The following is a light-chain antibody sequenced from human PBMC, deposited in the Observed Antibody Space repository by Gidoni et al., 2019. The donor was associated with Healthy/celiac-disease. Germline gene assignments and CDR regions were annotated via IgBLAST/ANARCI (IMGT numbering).Light chain of an antibody. CDR2: EVS. Sequence: QSALTQPASVSGSHGQSITISFTGTSSDVGGYNYVPWYQQHPGKAPKLMLYEVSNRPSGVSNRFSGSKSGNTAALTISGLQAEDEADYYCSSYTSSSTVVFGGGTKLTVL. V-gene: IGLV2-14*01. CDR1: SSDVGGYNY. J-gene: IGLJ2*01. CDR3: SSYTSSSTVV.